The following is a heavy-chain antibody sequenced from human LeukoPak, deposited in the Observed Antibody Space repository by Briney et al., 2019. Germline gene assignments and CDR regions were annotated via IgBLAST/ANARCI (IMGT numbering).Heavy chain of an antibody. CDR1: GSSFTSYW. CDR3: ARGGGRNAFDI. D-gene: IGHD3-16*01. V-gene: IGHV5-51*01. Sequence: GASLQISGKGSGSSFTSYWIGWGRQLPGKGLEWMGIIYPGDSDTKYSPSFQGQVTISADKSISTAYLQWSSLKASDTAMYCCARGGGRNAFDIWGQGTMVTVSS. CDR2: IYPGDSDT. J-gene: IGHJ3*02.